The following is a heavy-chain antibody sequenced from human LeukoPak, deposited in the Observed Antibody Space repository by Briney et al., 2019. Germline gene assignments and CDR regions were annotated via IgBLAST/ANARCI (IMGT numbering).Heavy chain of an antibody. CDR3: ARGGMVRGLISWFDP. V-gene: IGHV1-69*04. CDR2: IIPILDTT. J-gene: IGHJ5*02. Sequence: ASVKVSCKASGGSFNNYAVSWARQAPGQGLEWMGRIIPILDTTNYAQKFQGRVTITADKSTSTAYMELSSLRSEDTAVYYCARGGMVRGLISWFDPWGQGTLVTVSS. D-gene: IGHD3-10*01. CDR1: GGSFNNYA.